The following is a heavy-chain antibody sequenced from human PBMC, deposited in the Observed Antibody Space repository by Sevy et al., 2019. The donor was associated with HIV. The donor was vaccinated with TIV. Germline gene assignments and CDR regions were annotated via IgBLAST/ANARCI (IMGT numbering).Heavy chain of an antibody. D-gene: IGHD3-3*01. Sequence: GESLKISCAASGFTFSSYAMSWVRQAPGKGLEWVSAISGSGGSTYYADSVKGRFTISRDNSKNTLYLQMNTLRAEDTAVYYCAKDGRAYEFWSGYYTGDYFDYWGQGTLVTVSS. CDR1: GFTFSSYA. CDR3: AKDGRAYEFWSGYYTGDYFDY. CDR2: ISGSGGST. V-gene: IGHV3-23*01. J-gene: IGHJ4*02.